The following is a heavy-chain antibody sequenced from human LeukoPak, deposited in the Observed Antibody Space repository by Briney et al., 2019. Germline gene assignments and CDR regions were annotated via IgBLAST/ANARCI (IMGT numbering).Heavy chain of an antibody. CDR3: ATTGAIVGAMGGGY. V-gene: IGHV4-59*08. CDR2: IFYTGAS. D-gene: IGHD1-26*01. J-gene: IGHJ4*02. CDR1: GVSSSSSY. Sequence: SETLSLTCTVSGVSSSSSYWSWIRQPPGKGLEWIGYIFYTGASNHNPSFKSRVSVSLDTSKDQISLKLSSVTAADTAVYYCATTGAIVGAMGGGYWGQGTLVTVSS.